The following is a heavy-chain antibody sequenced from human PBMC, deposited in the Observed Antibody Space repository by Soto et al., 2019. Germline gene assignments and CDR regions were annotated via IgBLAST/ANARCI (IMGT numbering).Heavy chain of an antibody. CDR3: CSSSWYRYVQVVDY. Sequence: PGGSLRLSCAASGFTFSSYAMHWVRQAPGKGLEWVAVISYDGSNKYYADSVKGRFTISRDNSKNTLYLQMNSLRAEDTAVYYCCSSSWYRYVQVVDYWGQGTLVTVSS. V-gene: IGHV3-30-3*01. CDR1: GFTFSSYA. J-gene: IGHJ4*02. CDR2: ISYDGSNK. D-gene: IGHD6-13*01.